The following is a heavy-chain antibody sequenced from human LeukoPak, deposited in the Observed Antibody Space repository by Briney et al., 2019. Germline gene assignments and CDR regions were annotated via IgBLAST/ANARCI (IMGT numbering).Heavy chain of an antibody. D-gene: IGHD7-27*01. CDR2: LSGDGRIK. J-gene: IGHJ4*02. Sequence: GGSLRLSCAASGFTFSAYWMHWVRQVPGKGLVWVSRLSGDGRIKSNADSVKGRFTISRENAKNSLYLQMNSLRAEDTAVYYCARTGVETGGRYFDYWGQGTLVTVSS. CDR3: ARTGVETGGRYFDY. CDR1: GFTFSAYW. V-gene: IGHV3-74*01.